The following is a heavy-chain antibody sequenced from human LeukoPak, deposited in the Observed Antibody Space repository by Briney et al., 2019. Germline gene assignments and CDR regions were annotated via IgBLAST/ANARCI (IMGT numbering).Heavy chain of an antibody. D-gene: IGHD6-19*01. V-gene: IGHV1-69*04. CDR3: AKDLSVAGWNPIFDY. Sequence: SVKVSCKASGGTFSSYAISWVRQAPGQGLEWMGRIIPILGIANYAQKFQGRVTITADKSTSTAYMELSSLRSEDTAVYYCAKDLSVAGWNPIFDYWGQGTLVTVSS. CDR2: IIPILGIA. J-gene: IGHJ4*02. CDR1: GGTFSSYA.